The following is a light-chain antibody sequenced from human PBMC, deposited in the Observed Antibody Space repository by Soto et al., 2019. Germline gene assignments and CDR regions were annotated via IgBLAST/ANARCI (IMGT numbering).Light chain of an antibody. CDR1: SSNIGAGYD. CDR3: QSYDTTLGGYV. J-gene: IGLJ1*01. V-gene: IGLV1-40*01. CDR2: GNT. Sequence: QAVVPQPPSMSGAPGQRVTISCTGSSSNIGAGYDVHWYQQLPGTAPKLLISGNTNRPSGIPDRFSGSKSGTSTSLAITGLQAEDEADYYCQSYDTTLGGYVFGTGTKLTVL.